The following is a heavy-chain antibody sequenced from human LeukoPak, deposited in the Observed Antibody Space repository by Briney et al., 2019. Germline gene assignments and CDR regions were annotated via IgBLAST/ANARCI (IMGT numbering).Heavy chain of an antibody. Sequence: QPGRSLRLSCAASGFTFITYGMHWVRQAPGKGLEWVAVIWYDGSNKYYADSVKGRFTISRDNSKSTLYLQMNSLRAEDTAVYYCARERTPWNYAPIFDYWGQGTLVTVSS. D-gene: IGHD1-7*01. CDR1: GFTFITYG. CDR3: ARERTPWNYAPIFDY. V-gene: IGHV3-33*01. CDR2: IWYDGSNK. J-gene: IGHJ4*02.